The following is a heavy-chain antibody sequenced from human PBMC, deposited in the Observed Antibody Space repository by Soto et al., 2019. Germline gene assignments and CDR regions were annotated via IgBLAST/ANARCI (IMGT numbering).Heavy chain of an antibody. D-gene: IGHD3-22*01. V-gene: IGHV2-5*02. CDR1: GFSLSTYGVS. Sequence: QITLKESGPTLVKPTQTLTLTCTFSGFSLSTYGVSVGWIRQPPGKALEWLALIYWDNYKYYSPSLKSRLTITKDTSENQVVLTMTKMEPVDTATYYCAQRLASPDYYHCRCSSFDYWGQGTLVTVSS. J-gene: IGHJ4*02. CDR3: AQRLASPDYYHCRCSSFDY. CDR2: IYWDNYK.